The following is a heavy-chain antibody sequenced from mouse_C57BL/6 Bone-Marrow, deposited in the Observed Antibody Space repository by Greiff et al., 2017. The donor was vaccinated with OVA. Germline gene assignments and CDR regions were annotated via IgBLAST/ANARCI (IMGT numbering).Heavy chain of an antibody. Sequence: QVQLQQPGAELVRPGTSVKLSCKASGYTFTSYWMHWVKQRPGQGLEWIGVIDPSDSYTNYNQKFKGKATLTVDTSSSTAYMQLSSLTSEDSAVYYCARHLWFYAMDYWGQGTSVTVSS. J-gene: IGHJ4*01. CDR1: GYTFTSYW. CDR3: ARHLWFYAMDY. CDR2: IDPSDSYT. V-gene: IGHV1-59*01. D-gene: IGHD1-1*02.